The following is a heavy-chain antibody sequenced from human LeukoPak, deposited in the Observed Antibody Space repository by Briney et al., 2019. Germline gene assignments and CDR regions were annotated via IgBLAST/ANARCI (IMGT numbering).Heavy chain of an antibody. CDR2: ISAYNGNT. Sequence: GASVKVSCKASGGTFSSYAISWVRQAPGQGLEWMGWISAYNGNTNYAQKLQGRVTMTTDTSTSTAYMELRSLRSDDTAVYYCARDLDDILTGYYVDYWGQGTLVTVSS. D-gene: IGHD3-9*01. V-gene: IGHV1-18*01. CDR1: GGTFSSYA. J-gene: IGHJ4*02. CDR3: ARDLDDILTGYYVDY.